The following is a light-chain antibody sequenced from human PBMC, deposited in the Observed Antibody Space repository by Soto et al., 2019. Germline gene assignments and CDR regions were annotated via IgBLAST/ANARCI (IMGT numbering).Light chain of an antibody. V-gene: IGLV2-14*01. Sequence: QSALTQPASVSGSPGQSITISCTGTSSDVGGYNYVSWYQQHPGKAPKLMIYEVSNRPSGVSNRFSGSKSDNTASLTLSGLQAEDEADYYCSSYTSSSTYVFGTGTKVTVL. CDR2: EVS. CDR3: SSYTSSSTYV. CDR1: SSDVGGYNY. J-gene: IGLJ1*01.